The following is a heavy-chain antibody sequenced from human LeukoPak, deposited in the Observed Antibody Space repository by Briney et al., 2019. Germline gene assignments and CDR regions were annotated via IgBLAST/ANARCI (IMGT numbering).Heavy chain of an antibody. Sequence: SETLSLTCTVSGGSISSYYWSWIRQPPGKGLEWIGYIYCSGSTNYNPSLKSRVTISVDTSKNQFSLKLSSVTAADTAVYFCARAYSSSWYFNWFDPWGQGTQVTVSS. CDR2: IYCSGST. D-gene: IGHD6-13*01. J-gene: IGHJ5*02. CDR1: GGSISSYY. V-gene: IGHV4-59*08. CDR3: ARAYSSSWYFNWFDP.